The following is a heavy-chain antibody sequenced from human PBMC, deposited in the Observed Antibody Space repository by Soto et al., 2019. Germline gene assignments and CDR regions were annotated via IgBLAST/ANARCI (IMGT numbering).Heavy chain of an antibody. CDR2: IVVDSNTA. J-gene: IGHJ4*02. V-gene: IGHV1-69*06. CDR3: ARDMTRTVVPYFDF. CDR1: GSTFNNFA. D-gene: IGHD1-7*01. Sequence: QVVLLQSGAEVQEPGSSVRVSCQVSGSTFNNFAFSWVRQAPGHGPEWMGGIVVDSNTAEYSQRFQDRVTITADKSTSTSYMELSSLRSEDTAVYYCARDMTRTVVPYFDFWGQGTLVTVSS.